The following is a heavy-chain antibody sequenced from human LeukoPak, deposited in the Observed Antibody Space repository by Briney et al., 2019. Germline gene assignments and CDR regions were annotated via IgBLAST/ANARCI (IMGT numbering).Heavy chain of an antibody. V-gene: IGHV3-48*01. D-gene: IGHD1-26*01. CDR1: GFTFSSYS. J-gene: IGHJ6*03. CDR2: ISSSSSTI. CDR3: AKGRGWEASYYYYYMDV. Sequence: GGSLRLSCAASGFTFSSYSMNWVRQAPGKGLEWVSYISSSSSTIYYADSVKGRFTISRDNAKNSLYLQMNSLRAEDTAVYYCAKGRGWEASYYYYYMDVWGKGTTVTISS.